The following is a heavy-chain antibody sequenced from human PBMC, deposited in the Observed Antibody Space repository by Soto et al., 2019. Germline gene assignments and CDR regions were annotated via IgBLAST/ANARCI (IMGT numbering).Heavy chain of an antibody. Sequence: WGSLCLPCAVYGGSFSGYGWLWIRQPPGKGLEWMGEISHSGSTNYNPALERRGTITLNTSKNQYCLQLSSGTAAERAGGDCWRSRHSSNWYVVWFEPWGQGTLVTVPS. CDR1: GGSFSGYG. V-gene: IGHV4-34*01. CDR3: WRSRHSSNWYVVWFEP. CDR2: ISHSGST. D-gene: IGHD6-13*01. J-gene: IGHJ5*02.